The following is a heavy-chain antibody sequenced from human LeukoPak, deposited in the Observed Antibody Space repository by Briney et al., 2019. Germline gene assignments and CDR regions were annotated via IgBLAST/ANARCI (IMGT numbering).Heavy chain of an antibody. CDR1: GYTFTSYD. D-gene: IGHD6-13*01. V-gene: IGHV1-8*01. CDR3: ARFDVAAAAFDY. CDR2: MNPNSGNT. J-gene: IGHJ4*02. Sequence: GASVKVSCKASGYTFTSYDINWVRQATGQGLEWMGWMNPNSGNTGYAQKFQGRVTMTRNTCISTAYMELSSLRSEDTAVYYCARFDVAAAAFDYWGQGTLVTVSS.